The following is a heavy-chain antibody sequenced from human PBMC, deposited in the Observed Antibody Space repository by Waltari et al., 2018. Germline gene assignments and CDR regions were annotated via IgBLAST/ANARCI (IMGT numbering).Heavy chain of an antibody. Sequence: QVQLQESGPGLVKPSETLSLTCNVSGDSMYEYYWSWIRQPAGQGLEWIGRIYVGDSIIYNPSFRSRVNMSLDTSKKQFCLKLRAVTAADTAVYYGARDGHGRSWDLLPLDHWGQGSMVIVSS. V-gene: IGHV4-4*07. D-gene: IGHD1-26*01. CDR2: IYVGDSI. CDR1: GDSMYEYY. CDR3: ARDGHGRSWDLLPLDH. J-gene: IGHJ4*02.